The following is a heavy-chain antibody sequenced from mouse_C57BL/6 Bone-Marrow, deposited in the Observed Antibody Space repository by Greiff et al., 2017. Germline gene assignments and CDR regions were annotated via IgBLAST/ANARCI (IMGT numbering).Heavy chain of an antibody. CDR2: IDPENGDT. J-gene: IGHJ2*01. V-gene: IGHV14-4*01. CDR3: TTLPKDY. D-gene: IGHD2-1*01. Sequence: EVKLMESGAELVRPGASVKLSCTASGFNIKDDYMHWVKQRPEQGLEWIGWIDPENGDTEYAPKFQGKATITADTSSNTAYLQLSSLTSEDTAVYYCTTLPKDYWGQGTTLTVSS. CDR1: GFNIKDDY.